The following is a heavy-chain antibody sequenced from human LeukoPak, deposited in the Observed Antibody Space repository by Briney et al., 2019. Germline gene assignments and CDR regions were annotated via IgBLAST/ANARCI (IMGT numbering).Heavy chain of an antibody. CDR2: LNPGIGNT. CDR1: GYTFTSYY. J-gene: IGHJ4*02. V-gene: IGHV1-46*01. CDR3: ASLRGVNR. D-gene: IGHD3-10*01. Sequence: ASVKVSCKASGYTFTSYYVHWVRQAPGQGLEWMGILNPGIGNTNYAQKFQGRVTMTSDTSTSTLYMELSGLRSEDTAVYYCASLRGVNRWGQGTLVTVSS.